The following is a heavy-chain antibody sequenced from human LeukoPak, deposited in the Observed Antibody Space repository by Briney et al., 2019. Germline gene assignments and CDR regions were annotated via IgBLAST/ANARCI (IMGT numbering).Heavy chain of an antibody. Sequence: SETLSLTCPVAGGSISSYYRSWIRQHPGKGLGWIWYIYYSGSTNYNPSLKSRFTISVATPKNQFSLKLSSVTAADTAVYYCASAPSSVNAPFDPWGQGTLVTVSS. CDR2: IYYSGST. D-gene: IGHD6-19*01. J-gene: IGHJ5*02. CDR3: ASAPSSVNAPFDP. V-gene: IGHV4-59*01. CDR1: GGSISSYY.